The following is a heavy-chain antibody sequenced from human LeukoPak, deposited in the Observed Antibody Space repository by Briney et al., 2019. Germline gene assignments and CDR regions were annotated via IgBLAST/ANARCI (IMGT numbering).Heavy chain of an antibody. Sequence: SETLSLTCAVSGYSISSGYYWGWIRQPPGKGLEWIGSIYHSGSTYYNPSLKSRVTISVDTSKNQFSLKLSSVTAADTAVYYCASDSGSYGVDYWGQGTLVTVSS. V-gene: IGHV4-38-2*01. CDR1: GYSISSGYY. D-gene: IGHD1-26*01. CDR2: IYHSGST. CDR3: ASDSGSYGVDY. J-gene: IGHJ4*02.